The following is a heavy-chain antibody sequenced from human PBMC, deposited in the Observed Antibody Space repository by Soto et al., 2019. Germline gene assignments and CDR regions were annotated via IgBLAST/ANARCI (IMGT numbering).Heavy chain of an antibody. CDR3: ARDPKMAGVQQ. V-gene: IGHV3-30-3*01. Sequence: PGGALSLSCASSGFRFLMSPMHWVRQAPRKGPEWVALISYDGTNKFYADSVKGRFTISRDNSKSTLYLQVDSLRPEDAAVYYCARDPKMAGVQQW. D-gene: IGHD4-17*01. J-gene: IGHJ1*01. CDR2: ISYDGTNK. CDR1: GFRFLMSP.